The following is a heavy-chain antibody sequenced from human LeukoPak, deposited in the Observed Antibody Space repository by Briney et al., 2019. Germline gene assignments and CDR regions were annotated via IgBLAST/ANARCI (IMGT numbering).Heavy chain of an antibody. V-gene: IGHV2-5*01. Sequence: SGPTLVNPTQTLTLTCTFSGFSLTTSGVGVGWIRQPPGKALEWLALIYWNDHKPYSPALRSRLTVTKDTSKNQVVLTMTNMDPVDTATYYCAHSYDTGGNYYSRFDNWGQGTLVTVSS. CDR1: GFSLTTSGVG. D-gene: IGHD3-22*01. CDR3: AHSYDTGGNYYSRFDN. CDR2: IYWNDHK. J-gene: IGHJ4*02.